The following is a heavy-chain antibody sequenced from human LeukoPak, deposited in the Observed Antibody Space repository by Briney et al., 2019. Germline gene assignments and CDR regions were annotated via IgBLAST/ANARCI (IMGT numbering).Heavy chain of an antibody. CDR3: AREQQLVWGVFDY. Sequence: SETXSLXCTVSGGSISSYYWSWIRQPPGKGLEWIGYIYYSGSTNYNPSLKSRVTISVDTSKNQFSLKLSSVTAADTAVYYCAREQQLVWGVFDYWGQGTLVTVSS. V-gene: IGHV4-59*01. CDR1: GGSISSYY. D-gene: IGHD6-13*01. CDR2: IYYSGST. J-gene: IGHJ4*02.